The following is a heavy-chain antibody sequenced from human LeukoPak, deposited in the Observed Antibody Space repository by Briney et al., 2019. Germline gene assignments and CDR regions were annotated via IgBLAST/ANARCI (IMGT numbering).Heavy chain of an antibody. CDR2: INPNSGGT. V-gene: IGHV1-2*02. J-gene: IGHJ4*02. CDR3: ARVGVTMVRGVNY. CDR1: GYTFTSYY. D-gene: IGHD3-10*01. Sequence: ASVKVSCKASGYTFTSYYMHWVRQAPGQGLEWMGWINPNSGGTNYAQKFQGRVTMTRDTSISTAYMELSRLRSDDTAVYYCARVGVTMVRGVNYWGQGTLVTVSS.